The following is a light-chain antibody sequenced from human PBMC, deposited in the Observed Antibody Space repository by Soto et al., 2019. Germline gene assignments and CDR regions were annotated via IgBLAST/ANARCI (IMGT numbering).Light chain of an antibody. V-gene: IGKV4-1*01. CDR1: QSVLYSSNNKNY. CDR3: QQYYDAPQN. CDR2: WAS. Sequence: DIVMTQSPDSLAVSLGERATINCKSSQSVLYSSNNKNYLAWYQQKPGQPPKLLIYWASTRESGVPDRFNGSGSGTDFPLTISSLQAEDVAVYYCQQYYDAPQNFGQGTKVEIK. J-gene: IGKJ1*01.